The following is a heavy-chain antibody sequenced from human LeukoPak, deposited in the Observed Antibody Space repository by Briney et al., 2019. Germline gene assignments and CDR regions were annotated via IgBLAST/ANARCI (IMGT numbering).Heavy chain of an antibody. CDR3: ARDYYDSSGYYNHFDY. D-gene: IGHD3-22*01. CDR2: INPSGGST. Sequence: ASVKVSCKASGYIFTNFYMHWVRQAPGQGLEWMALINPSGGSTRYAQKLQGRVTMTRDTSTTTVYMELSSLRSEDTAVYYCARDYYDSSGYYNHFDYWGQGTLVTVSS. V-gene: IGHV1-46*04. J-gene: IGHJ4*02. CDR1: GYIFTNFY.